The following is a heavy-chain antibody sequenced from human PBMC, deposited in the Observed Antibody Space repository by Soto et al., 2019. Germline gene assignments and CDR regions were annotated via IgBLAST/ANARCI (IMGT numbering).Heavy chain of an antibody. CDR2: ISAYNGNT. V-gene: IGHV1-18*01. CDR3: ARIGAPRYSSGWYGPFDY. D-gene: IGHD6-19*01. J-gene: IGHJ4*02. CDR1: GYTFPSYG. Sequence: GASVKVSCKASGYTFPSYGISWVRQAPGQGLEWMGWISAYNGNTNYAQKLQGRVTMTTGTSTSTAYMELRSLRSDDTAVYYCARIGAPRYSSGWYGPFDYWAREPWSPSPQ.